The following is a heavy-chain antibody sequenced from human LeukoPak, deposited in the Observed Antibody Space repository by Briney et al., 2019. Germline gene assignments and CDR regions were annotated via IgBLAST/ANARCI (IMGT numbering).Heavy chain of an antibody. V-gene: IGHV3-30*18. CDR3: AKEDPYSALDI. CDR2: ISYDGSNK. Sequence: GGPLRLSCAASGFTFSSYAMSWVRQAPGKGLEWVAVISYDGSNKYYADSAKGRFTISRDNSKNTLYLQMNSLRAEDTAVYYCAKEDPYSALDIWGQGTMVTVSS. D-gene: IGHD6-13*01. CDR1: GFTFSSYA. J-gene: IGHJ3*02.